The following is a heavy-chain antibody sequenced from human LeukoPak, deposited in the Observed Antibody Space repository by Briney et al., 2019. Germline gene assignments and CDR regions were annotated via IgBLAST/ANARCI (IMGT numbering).Heavy chain of an antibody. V-gene: IGHV4-59*01. D-gene: IGHD7-27*01. CDR1: GGSISSYY. CDR2: VYFRGTT. Sequence: SETLSLTCTVSGGSISSYYWSWIRQPPGKGLEWIGYVYFRGTTNYNPSIKSRVTISVDTSKNQFSLKLTSVTAADAAVYYCARSPGAPFDYWGQGSLVTVSS. CDR3: ARSPGAPFDY. J-gene: IGHJ4*02.